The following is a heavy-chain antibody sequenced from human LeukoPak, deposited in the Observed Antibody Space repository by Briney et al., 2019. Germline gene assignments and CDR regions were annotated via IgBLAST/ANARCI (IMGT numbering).Heavy chain of an antibody. D-gene: IGHD6-25*01. V-gene: IGHV4-59*01. J-gene: IGHJ4*02. CDR1: GVSISDYS. CDR2: IYYSGSA. CDR3: ARAGGVKTAALDLDY. Sequence: KTSETLSLTCTVSGVSISDYSWSWIRQPPGKGLEWIGNIYYSGSANHNPSLKSRVTISRDTSKNQFSLKLTSVTTADTAVYYCARAGGVKTAALDLDYWGQGTLVTVSS.